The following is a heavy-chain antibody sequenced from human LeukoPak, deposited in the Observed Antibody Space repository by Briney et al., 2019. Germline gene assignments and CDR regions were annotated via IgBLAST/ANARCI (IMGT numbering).Heavy chain of an antibody. CDR2: INHSGST. J-gene: IGHJ4*02. CDR3: ARVGQWLVPYFDY. CDR1: GGSFSGYY. Sequence: SETLSLTCAVYGGSFSGYYWSWIRQPPGKGLEWIGEINHSGSTNYNPSLKSRVTISVDTSKNQFSLKLSSVTAADTAVYYCARVGQWLVPYFDYWGQGTLVTVPS. D-gene: IGHD6-19*01. V-gene: IGHV4-34*01.